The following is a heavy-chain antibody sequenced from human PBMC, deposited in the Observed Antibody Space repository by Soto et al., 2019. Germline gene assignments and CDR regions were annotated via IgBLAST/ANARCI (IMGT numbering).Heavy chain of an antibody. CDR2: INHSGST. CDR3: ARTSWFDP. D-gene: IGHD4-17*01. Sequence: SETLSLTCAVYGGSFSGYYWSWIRQPPGKGLEWIGEINHSGSTNYNPSLKSRVTISVDTSKNQFSLKLSSVTAADTAVYYCARTSWFDPWGQGTLVTVSS. J-gene: IGHJ5*02. V-gene: IGHV4-34*01. CDR1: GGSFSGYY.